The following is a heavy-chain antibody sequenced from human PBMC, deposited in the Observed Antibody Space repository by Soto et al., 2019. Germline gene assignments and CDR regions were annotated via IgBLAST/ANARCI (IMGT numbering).Heavy chain of an antibody. CDR1: GFTFSRYA. D-gene: IGHD3-10*01. V-gene: IGHV3-23*01. CDR2: ISGSGGST. Sequence: GGSLRLSCAASGFTFSRYAMSWVRQAPGKGLEWVSAISGSGGSTYYAGSVKGRFTISRDNSKNTLYLQMNSLRAEDTAVYYCAKDRSGTMVRGVIDAFDIWGQGTMVTVSS. CDR3: AKDRSGTMVRGVIDAFDI. J-gene: IGHJ3*02.